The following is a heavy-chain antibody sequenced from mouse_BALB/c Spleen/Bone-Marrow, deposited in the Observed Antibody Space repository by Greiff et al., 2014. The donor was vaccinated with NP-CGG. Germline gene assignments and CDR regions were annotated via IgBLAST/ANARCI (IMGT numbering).Heavy chain of an antibody. J-gene: IGHJ3*02. CDR1: GYTFTDYE. D-gene: IGHD1-1*01. Sequence: VQVVESGAKLVRPGASVTLSCKASGYTFTDYEMHWVKQTPVHGLEWIGSIDPETDNTVFNQKFKAKATLTADRSSNTASMDLRSLTSEDSAVYYCTRYGSRGYWGQGTLVTVS. CDR2: IDPETDNT. CDR3: TRYGSRGY. V-gene: IGHV1-15*01.